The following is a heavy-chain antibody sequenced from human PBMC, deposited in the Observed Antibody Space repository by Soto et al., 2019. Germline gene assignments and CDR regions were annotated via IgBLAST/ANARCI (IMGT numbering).Heavy chain of an antibody. CDR2: ISSSSSTI. CDR3: ASSGGSCCWFHP. J-gene: IGHJ5*02. V-gene: IGHV3-48*01. CDR1: GFTFSSYS. Sequence: EVQLVESGGGLVQPGGSLRLSCAASGFTFSSYSMNWVRQAPGKGLEWVSYISSSSSTIYYAVSVRGRFTISRDNAKNSLYLQMNSLRAEDTAVYYCASSGGSCCWFHPWGQGTLVTVSS. D-gene: IGHD2-15*01.